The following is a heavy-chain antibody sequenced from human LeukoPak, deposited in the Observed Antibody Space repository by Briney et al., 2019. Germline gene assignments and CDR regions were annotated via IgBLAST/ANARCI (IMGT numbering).Heavy chain of an antibody. D-gene: IGHD1-26*01. J-gene: IGHJ4*02. V-gene: IGHV3-48*01. CDR1: GFTFSSYS. Sequence: GSLRLSCAASGFTFSSYSMNWVRQAPGKGLEWVSYISSSSSNIYSADSVKGRFTISRDNAKNSLYLQMNSLRAEDTAVYYCAREERYSGSYYGYWGQGTLVTVSS. CDR3: AREERYSGSYYGY. CDR2: ISSSSSNI.